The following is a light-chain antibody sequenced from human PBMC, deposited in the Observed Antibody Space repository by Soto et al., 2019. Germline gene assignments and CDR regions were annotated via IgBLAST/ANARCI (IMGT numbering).Light chain of an antibody. CDR1: QSISNW. J-gene: IGKJ1*01. Sequence: IRMTHSASTVSAYVRDRVTITCRVSQSISNWLAWYQQRPGKAPQLLISDASRLESGVPSRFSGSGSGTEFTLTISSLQPDDSATYYCQPYTSYSPRPFAQGTKV. V-gene: IGKV1-5*01. CDR3: QPYTSYSPRP. CDR2: DAS.